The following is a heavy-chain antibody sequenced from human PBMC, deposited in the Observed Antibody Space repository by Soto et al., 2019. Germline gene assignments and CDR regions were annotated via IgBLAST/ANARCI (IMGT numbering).Heavy chain of an antibody. V-gene: IGHV3-48*02. D-gene: IGHD3-22*01. CDR1: GFTFSSFH. J-gene: IGHJ6*04. Sequence: GSLRLSCAASGFTFSSFHMNWVRQAPGRGLEWVAYITSSSDTIYYSDSVKGRFTISRDNGKNSLFLQMNSLRDEDTVLFYLRREVVVIPPGYYPVLAVGRKGTTETVSS. CDR3: RREVVVIPPGYYPVLAV. CDR2: ITSSSDTI.